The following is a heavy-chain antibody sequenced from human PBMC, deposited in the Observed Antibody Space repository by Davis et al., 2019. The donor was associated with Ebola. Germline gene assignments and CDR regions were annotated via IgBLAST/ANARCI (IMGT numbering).Heavy chain of an antibody. CDR3: AREEGATGYYYYYYGMDV. V-gene: IGHV3-48*04. D-gene: IGHD3-10*01. Sequence: GESLKISCAASGFTFSSYSMNWVRQAPGKGLEWVSYISSSSSTIYYADSVKGRFTISRDNAKNSLYLQMNSLRAEDTAVYYCAREEGATGYYYYYYGMDVWGKGTTVTVSS. J-gene: IGHJ6*04. CDR2: ISSSSSTI. CDR1: GFTFSSYS.